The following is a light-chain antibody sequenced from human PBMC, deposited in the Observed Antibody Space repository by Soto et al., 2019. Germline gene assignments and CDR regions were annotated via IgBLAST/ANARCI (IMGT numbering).Light chain of an antibody. Sequence: EIVLTQSPGTLSLSPGETATLSCRASQSISSNYLVWYQQKPGQAPRLLIYGASSRATGIPDRFSASGSGTDFTLTISRLEPEDFALYYCQQYGSSPTWTFGQGTKVEIK. V-gene: IGKV3-20*01. CDR1: QSISSNY. CDR2: GAS. J-gene: IGKJ1*01. CDR3: QQYGSSPTWT.